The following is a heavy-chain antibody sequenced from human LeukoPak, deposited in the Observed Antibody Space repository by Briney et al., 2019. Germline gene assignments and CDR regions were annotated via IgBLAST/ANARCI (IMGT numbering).Heavy chain of an antibody. D-gene: IGHD3-10*01. CDR2: IYTSGST. Sequence: SETLSLTCTVSGVSISSYYWSWIRQPAGKGLEWIGRIYTSGSTNYNPSLKSRVTMSVDTSKNQFSLKLSSVTAADTAVYYCARDRRFGELFNYYYGMDVWGQGTTVTVSS. V-gene: IGHV4-4*07. CDR3: ARDRRFGELFNYYYGMDV. J-gene: IGHJ6*02. CDR1: GVSISSYY.